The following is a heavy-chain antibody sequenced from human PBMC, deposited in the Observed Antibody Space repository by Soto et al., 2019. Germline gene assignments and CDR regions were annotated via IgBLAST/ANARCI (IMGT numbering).Heavy chain of an antibody. Sequence: QVQLQESGPGLVKPSETLSLTCTVSGGSISSYYWSWIRQPPGKGLEWIGYINYSGSTNYNPSLKSRVTISVATSKTQFSLTLSSVTAADPAVYYCARRYSTAFDIWGQGTMVTVAS. CDR1: GGSISSYY. CDR3: ARRYSTAFDI. D-gene: IGHD6-13*01. V-gene: IGHV4-59*08. CDR2: INYSGST. J-gene: IGHJ3*02.